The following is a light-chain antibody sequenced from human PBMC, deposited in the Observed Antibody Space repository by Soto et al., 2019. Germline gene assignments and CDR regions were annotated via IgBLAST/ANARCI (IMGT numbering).Light chain of an antibody. V-gene: IGKV3-20*01. CDR3: QQYNNWPPIT. CDR1: QSVTSNY. Sequence: IVLTQNPGTLSLSPGERATLSCRAIQSVTSNYLAWYQQKPGQAPSLLFFGASIRATGIPDRFSGSGSGTDFTLTISSLQSEDFAVYYCQQYNNWPPITLAQGTRLEV. CDR2: GAS. J-gene: IGKJ5*01.